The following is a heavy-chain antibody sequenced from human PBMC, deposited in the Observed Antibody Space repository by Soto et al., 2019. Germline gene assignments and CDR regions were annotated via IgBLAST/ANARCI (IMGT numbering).Heavy chain of an antibody. J-gene: IGHJ6*02. V-gene: IGHV3-74*01. CDR1: GFTFSSYW. CDR3: ARGTPQQTYYYYGMDV. Sequence: EVQLVESGGGLVQPGGSLRLSCAASGFTFSSYWMHWVRQAPGKGLVWVSRINSDGSSTSYADSVKGRFTISRDNAKNPLYLQMNSLRAEDTAVYYCARGTPQQTYYYYGMDVWGQGTTVTVSS. CDR2: INSDGSST.